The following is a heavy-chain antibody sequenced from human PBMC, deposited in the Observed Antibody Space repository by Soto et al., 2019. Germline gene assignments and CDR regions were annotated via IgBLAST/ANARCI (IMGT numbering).Heavy chain of an antibody. J-gene: IGHJ4*02. CDR1: GYTFTSYG. CDR3: ARELRYFDWLLYPIEFDY. Sequence: ASVKVSCKASGYTFTSYGISWVRQAPGQGLEWMGWISAYNGNTNYAQKLQGRVTMTTDTSTSTAYMELRSLRSDDTAVYYCARELRYFDWLLYPIEFDYWGQGTLVTVSS. CDR2: ISAYNGNT. V-gene: IGHV1-18*01. D-gene: IGHD3-9*01.